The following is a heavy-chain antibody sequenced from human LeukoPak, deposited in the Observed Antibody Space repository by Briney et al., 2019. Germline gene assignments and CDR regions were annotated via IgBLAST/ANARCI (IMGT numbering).Heavy chain of an antibody. CDR1: GYTFTSYG. Sequence: ASVKVSCKASGYTFTSYGISWVRQAPGQGLEWMGWISAYNGNTNYARKLQGRVTMTTDTSTSTAYMELRSLRSDDTAVYYCARVRYYGSGSLTFDYWGQGALVTVSS. V-gene: IGHV1-18*01. J-gene: IGHJ4*02. CDR3: ARVRYYGSGSLTFDY. D-gene: IGHD3-10*01. CDR2: ISAYNGNT.